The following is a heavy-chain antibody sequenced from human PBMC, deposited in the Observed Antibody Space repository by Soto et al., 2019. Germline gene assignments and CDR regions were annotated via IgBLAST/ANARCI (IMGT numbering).Heavy chain of an antibody. CDR1: GYTFTSYD. CDR3: ARSVTAFYSGMDV. V-gene: IGHV1-8*01. Sequence: QVQLVQSGAEVKKPGASVKVSCKASGYTFTSYDINWVRQATGQGLEWMGWMNPNSDNPGYAPMFQGRVTMPRNTSISTPYMELSSLRSEDTAMYYRARSVTAFYSGMDVWGQGNTVTVSS. J-gene: IGHJ6*02. D-gene: IGHD4-4*01. CDR2: MNPNSDNP.